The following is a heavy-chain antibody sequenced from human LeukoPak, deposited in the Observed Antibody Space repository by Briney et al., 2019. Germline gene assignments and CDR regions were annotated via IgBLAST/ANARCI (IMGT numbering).Heavy chain of an antibody. CDR1: GSTFSNAW. CDR3: TRLAVAGDY. V-gene: IGHV3-73*01. CDR2: IRSKANSYAT. Sequence: GGSLRLSCAASGSTFSNAWMSWVRQAPGKGLEWVGRIRSKANSYATAYAASVKGRFTISRDDSKNTAYLQMNSLKTEDTAVYYCTRLAVAGDYWGQGTLVTVSS. D-gene: IGHD6-19*01. J-gene: IGHJ4*02.